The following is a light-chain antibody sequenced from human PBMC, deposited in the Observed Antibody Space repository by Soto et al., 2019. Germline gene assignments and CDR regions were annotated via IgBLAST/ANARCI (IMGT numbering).Light chain of an antibody. CDR2: KTS. Sequence: DIQMTQSPSTLSASVGDRDTITCRASQSIDNWLAWYQEKPGKAPKLLIYKTSTLASGVPSRFSGSASGTEFTLTISSLQPDDFATYYCQQYYTMYTFGRGTRLEI. CDR3: QQYYTMYT. J-gene: IGKJ2*01. CDR1: QSIDNW. V-gene: IGKV1-5*03.